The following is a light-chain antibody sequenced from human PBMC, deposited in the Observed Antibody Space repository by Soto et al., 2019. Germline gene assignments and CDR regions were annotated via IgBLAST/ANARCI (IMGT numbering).Light chain of an antibody. V-gene: IGKV1-39*01. CDR2: AAS. CDR3: QQSYSTPA. CDR1: QSISSY. Sequence: DIQRTQSPSSLSASVGDRVTIACRASQSISSYLNWYQQKPGKAPKLLIYAASSLQSGVPSRFSGSGSGTDFTLTISSLQPEDFATYYCQQSYSTPAVGQGTKVDIK. J-gene: IGKJ1*01.